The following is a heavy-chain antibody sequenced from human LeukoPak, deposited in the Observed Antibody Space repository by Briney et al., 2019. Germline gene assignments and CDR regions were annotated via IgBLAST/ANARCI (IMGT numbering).Heavy chain of an antibody. V-gene: IGHV3-15*01. CDR1: GFTFSSYW. D-gene: IGHD5-18*01. Sequence: PGGSLRLSCAASGFTFSSYWMSWVRQAPGKGLEWVGRIKSKTDGGTTDYAAPVKGRFTISRDDSKNTLYLQMNSLKTEDTAVYYCTTVPQYSYGYDYWGQGTLVTVSS. CDR2: IKSKTDGGTT. J-gene: IGHJ4*02. CDR3: TTVPQYSYGYDY.